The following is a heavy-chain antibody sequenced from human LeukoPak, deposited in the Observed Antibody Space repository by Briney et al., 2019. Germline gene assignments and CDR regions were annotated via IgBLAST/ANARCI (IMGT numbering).Heavy chain of an antibody. V-gene: IGHV3-21*01. J-gene: IGHJ4*02. CDR1: GFTFSSCS. D-gene: IGHD3-10*01. Sequence: GGSLRLSCAASGFTFSSCSMNWVRQAPGKGLEWVSSISSSSYIYYADSVKGRFTISRDNAKNSLYLQMNSLRAEDTAVYYCARDPAYGSGSYWGQGTLVTVSS. CDR2: ISSSSYI. CDR3: ARDPAYGSGSY.